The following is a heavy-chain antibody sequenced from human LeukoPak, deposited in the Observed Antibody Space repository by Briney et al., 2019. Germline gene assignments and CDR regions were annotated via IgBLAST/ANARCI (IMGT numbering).Heavy chain of an antibody. J-gene: IGHJ5*02. CDR1: GYTFTSYG. CDR3: ARAAHSSSWYGTNYWFDP. V-gene: IGHV1-69*13. CDR2: IIPIFGTA. D-gene: IGHD6-13*01. Sequence: SVKVSCKASGYTFTSYGISWVRQAPGQGLEWMGGIIPIFGTANYAQKFQGRVTITADESTSTAYMELSSLRSEDTAVYYCARAAHSSSWYGTNYWFDPWGQGTLVTVSS.